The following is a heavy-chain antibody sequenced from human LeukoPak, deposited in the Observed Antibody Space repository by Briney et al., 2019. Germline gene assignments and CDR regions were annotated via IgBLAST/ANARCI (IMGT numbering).Heavy chain of an antibody. D-gene: IGHD6-13*01. CDR1: GGSFSGYY. CDR3: ARVYPPLAAAGTGVDY. V-gene: IGHV4-34*01. J-gene: IGHJ4*02. Sequence: SETLSLTCAVYGGSFSGYYWSWIRQPPGKGLEWIGEINHSGSTNYNPSLKSRVTISVDTSKNQFSLKPSSVTAADTAVYYCARVYPPLAAAGTGVDYWGQGTLVTVSS. CDR2: INHSGST.